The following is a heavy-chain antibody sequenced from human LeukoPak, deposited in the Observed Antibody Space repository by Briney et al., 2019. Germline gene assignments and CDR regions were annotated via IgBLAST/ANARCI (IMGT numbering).Heavy chain of an antibody. D-gene: IGHD1-26*01. CDR1: GGSISSGDYY. V-gene: IGHV4-30-4*08. Sequence: NSSETLSLTCTVSGGSISSGDYYWSWIRQPPGKGLEWIGYIYYSGSTYYNPSLKSRVTISVDTSKNQFSLKLSSVTAADTAVYYCARVLVGGCYYEKWHAFDIWGQGTMVTVSS. J-gene: IGHJ3*02. CDR2: IYYSGST. CDR3: ARVLVGGCYYEKWHAFDI.